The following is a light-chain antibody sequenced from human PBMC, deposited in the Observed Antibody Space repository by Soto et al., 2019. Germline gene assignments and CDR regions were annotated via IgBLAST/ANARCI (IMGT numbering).Light chain of an antibody. J-gene: IGKJ2*01. CDR1: QSVGSL. CDR3: QQSYSLPYP. CDR2: AAS. V-gene: IGKV1-39*01. Sequence: DLQMTQSPSSLSASVGDRVTITCRASQSVGSLLNWFQQRPGIAPKLLIYAASTLQSGAPSRFSGSGARTDFTLIISSLQPEDFSTYYCQQSYSLPYPFGQGTKLEI.